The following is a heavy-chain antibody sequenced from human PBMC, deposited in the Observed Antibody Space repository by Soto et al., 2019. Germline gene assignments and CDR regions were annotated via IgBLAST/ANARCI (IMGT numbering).Heavy chain of an antibody. CDR1: GGPVTGYD. CDR3: ARHITIAFLREGFDY. CDR2: IYSSGTT. V-gene: IGHV4-59*08. D-gene: IGHD3-3*02. J-gene: IGHJ4*02. Sequence: QVQLQESGPGLVKPSETLSLTCSVSGGPVTGYDWSWVRQPPGKGLQWIAFIYSSGTTFYNPSLRDRATISVATSKNHFSLEVASVTAADTDVYYCARHITIAFLREGFDYWGQGTLVTVSS.